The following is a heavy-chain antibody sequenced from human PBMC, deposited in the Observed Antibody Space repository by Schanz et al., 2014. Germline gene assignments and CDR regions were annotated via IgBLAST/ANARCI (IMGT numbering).Heavy chain of an antibody. V-gene: IGHV3-23*01. CDR3: VSQTGSPNY. CDR1: EFTFSTDA. CDR2: ISASGGTT. Sequence: DVHLLESGGGLVQPGGSLRLSCAASEFTFSTDAMSWVRQAPGKGLEWLSVISASGGTTYYADSVKGRFTISRDNAKRSLFLQMNSLRVEDTAVYFCVSQTGSPNYWGQGTLVTVSS. J-gene: IGHJ4*02. D-gene: IGHD6-13*01.